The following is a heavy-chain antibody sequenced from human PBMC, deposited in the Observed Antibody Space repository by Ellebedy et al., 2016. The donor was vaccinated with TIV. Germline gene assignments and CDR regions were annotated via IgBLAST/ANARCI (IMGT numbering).Heavy chain of an antibody. CDR2: ISGSGGST. D-gene: IGHD2-2*01. J-gene: IGHJ4*02. CDR3: VRGLGYCTATSCYEDY. V-gene: IGHV3-23*01. CDR1: GFTFSSYA. Sequence: GESLKISXAASGFTFSSYAMSWVRQAPGKGLEWVSAISGSGGSTYYADSVKGRFSISRDNSKNTLFLQTSSLRAEDTTVYYCVRGLGYCTATSCYEDYWGQGTPVTVSS.